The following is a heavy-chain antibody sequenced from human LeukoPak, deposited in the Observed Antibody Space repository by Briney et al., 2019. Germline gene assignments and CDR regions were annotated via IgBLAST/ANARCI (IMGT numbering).Heavy chain of an antibody. D-gene: IGHD2-15*01. Sequence: GGSLKLSCAASGFDFSGFYMHWVRQASGRGLEWVGLIRSKPSGYTGVYASSVEGMFTISRDDSKNTAYLQMNSMKGEDTAVYYCTRQHCSGGSCSYVDYWGQGTLVTVSS. CDR2: IRSKPSGYTG. CDR3: TRQHCSGGSCSYVDY. J-gene: IGHJ4*02. CDR1: GFDFSGFY. V-gene: IGHV3-73*01.